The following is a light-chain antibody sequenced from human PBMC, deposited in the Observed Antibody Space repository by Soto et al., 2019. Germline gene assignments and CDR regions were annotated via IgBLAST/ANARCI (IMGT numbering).Light chain of an antibody. Sequence: IVMTQSPARRSVCPGERATLSSRASQSVSSNLAWYQQRPGQSPRLLIYGASSRATGIPARFSGSGSGTEFTLSISSLQSEDFAVYYCQQYNNWPFITFAQRTRLAIK. V-gene: IGKV3-15*01. CDR2: GAS. CDR1: QSVSSN. CDR3: QQYNNWPFIT. J-gene: IGKJ5*01.